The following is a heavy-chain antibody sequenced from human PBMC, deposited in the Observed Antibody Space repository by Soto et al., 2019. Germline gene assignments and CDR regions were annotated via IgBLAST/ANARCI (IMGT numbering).Heavy chain of an antibody. CDR1: GFTFSSYA. CDR2: ISYDGSNK. CDR3: ARVENVVPRTHWYFDL. D-gene: IGHD2-15*01. Sequence: ESGGGVVQPGRSLRLSCAASGFTFSSYAMHWVRQAPGKGLEWVAVISYDGSNKYYADSVKGRFTISRDNSKNTLYLQMNSLRAEDTAVYYCARVENVVPRTHWYFDLWGRGTLVTVSS. V-gene: IGHV3-30-3*01. J-gene: IGHJ2*01.